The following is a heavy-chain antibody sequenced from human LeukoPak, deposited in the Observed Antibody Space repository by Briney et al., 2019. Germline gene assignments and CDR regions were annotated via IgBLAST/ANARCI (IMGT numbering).Heavy chain of an antibody. V-gene: IGHV1-24*01. CDR2: FDPEDGET. D-gene: IGHD2-2*01. CDR3: ARLGYCSSTSCFMNWFDP. CDR1: GYTLTELS. J-gene: IGHJ5*02. Sequence: GASVKVSCKVSGYTLTELSMHWVRQAPGKGLEWMGGFDPEDGETIYAQKFQGRVTMTEDTSTDTAHMELSSLRSEDTAVYYCARLGYCSSTSCFMNWFDPWGQGTLVTVSS.